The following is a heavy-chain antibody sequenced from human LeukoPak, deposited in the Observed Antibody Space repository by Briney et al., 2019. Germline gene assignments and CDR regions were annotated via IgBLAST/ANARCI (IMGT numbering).Heavy chain of an antibody. J-gene: IGHJ4*02. Sequence: SETLSLTCTVSGYSLTSGQYWGWIRQPPGKGLEWIGSMFHSGSTYYNPSLKSRVTISVDTSKNQFSLKLSSVTAADTAVYYCARTIVGATILIPEPYYFDYWGQGTLVTVPS. V-gene: IGHV4-38-2*02. CDR1: GYSLTSGQY. D-gene: IGHD1-26*01. CDR2: MFHSGST. CDR3: ARTIVGATILIPEPYYFDY.